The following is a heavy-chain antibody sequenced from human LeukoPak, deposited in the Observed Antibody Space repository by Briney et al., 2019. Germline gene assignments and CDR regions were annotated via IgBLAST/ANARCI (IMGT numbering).Heavy chain of an antibody. Sequence: PGRSLRLSCAAPGFTFSTYGMHWVRQAQGKGLEWVTVVSYDGSNKYYADSVKGRFTISRDNSKNTLYLQLNSLRAEDTALYYCAKDSDAYDIWGQGTMVTVSS. CDR1: GFTFSTYG. J-gene: IGHJ3*02. CDR2: VSYDGSNK. V-gene: IGHV3-30*18. CDR3: AKDSDAYDI.